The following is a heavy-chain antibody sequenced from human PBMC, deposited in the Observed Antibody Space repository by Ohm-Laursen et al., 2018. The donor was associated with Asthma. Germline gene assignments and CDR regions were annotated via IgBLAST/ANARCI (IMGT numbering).Heavy chain of an antibody. CDR1: GFTFSSYA. V-gene: IGHV3-30-3*01. D-gene: IGHD6-19*01. Sequence: SLRLSCSASGFTFSSYAMHWVRQAPGKGLEWVAVISYDGSNKYYADSVKGRFTISRDNSKNTLYLQMNSLRAEDTAVYYCARDRHPIAVAGGFDYWGQGTLVTVSS. J-gene: IGHJ4*02. CDR3: ARDRHPIAVAGGFDY. CDR2: ISYDGSNK.